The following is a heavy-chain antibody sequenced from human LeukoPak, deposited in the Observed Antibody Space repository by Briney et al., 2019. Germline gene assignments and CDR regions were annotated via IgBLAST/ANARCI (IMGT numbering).Heavy chain of an antibody. J-gene: IGHJ4*02. CDR3: AGESDRSGLYDY. CDR1: GLNFDDYT. CDR2: ISGDGGST. V-gene: IGHV3-43*02. D-gene: IGHD6-19*01. Sequence: QAGGSLRLSCAAPGLNFDDYTIHWLRQAPGKGLEWVSLISGDGGSTFYADSVRGRFTISRDNSKNSLYLQMSSLRSEVTAFYFCAGESDRSGLYDYWGQGTLVTVSS.